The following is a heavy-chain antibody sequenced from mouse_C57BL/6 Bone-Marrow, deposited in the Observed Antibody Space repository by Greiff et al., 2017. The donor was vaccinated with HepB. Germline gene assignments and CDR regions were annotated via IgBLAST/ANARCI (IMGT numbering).Heavy chain of an antibody. V-gene: IGHV1-63*01. J-gene: IGHJ4*01. CDR1: GYTFTNYW. Sequence: VQLVESGAELVRPGTSVKMSCKASGYTFTNYWIGWAKQRPGHGLEWIGDIYPGGGYTNYNEKFKGKATLTADKSSSTAYMQFSSLTSEDSAIYYCARGRRNYAMDYGGQGTSVTVSS. CDR3: ARGRRNYAMDY. CDR2: IYPGGGYT.